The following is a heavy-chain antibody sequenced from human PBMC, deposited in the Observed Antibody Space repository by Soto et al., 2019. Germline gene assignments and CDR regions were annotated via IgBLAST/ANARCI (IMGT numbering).Heavy chain of an antibody. Sequence: QVQLQESGPGLVKPSQTLSLTCVISGDSVSSNRAAWNWISLSPSRGLEWLARTYYRSSWYNDYAVSVRSRITVNPDTPKNQFSLQLTSVTPEDTALYSCAGTPSHNWLYMDVWGKGATGTVSS. CDR3: AGTPSHNWLYMDV. CDR1: GDSVSSNRAA. J-gene: IGHJ6*03. D-gene: IGHD1-1*01. CDR2: TYYRSSWYN. V-gene: IGHV6-1*01.